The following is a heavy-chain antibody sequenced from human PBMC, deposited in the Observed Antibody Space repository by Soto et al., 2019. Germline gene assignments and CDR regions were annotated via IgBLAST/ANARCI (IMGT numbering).Heavy chain of an antibody. CDR3: ARRNSQLPWNYYYYYGMDV. J-gene: IGHJ6*02. D-gene: IGHD2-2*01. Sequence: PGESLKISCKGSGYSFTSYWISWVRQMPGKGLEWMGRIDPSDSYTNYSPSFQGHVTISADKSISTAYLQWSSLKASDTAMYYCARRNSQLPWNYYYYYGMDVWGQGTTVTVSS. V-gene: IGHV5-10-1*01. CDR2: IDPSDSYT. CDR1: GYSFTSYW.